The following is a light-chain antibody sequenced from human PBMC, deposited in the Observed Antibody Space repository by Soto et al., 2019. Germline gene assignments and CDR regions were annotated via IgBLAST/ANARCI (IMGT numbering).Light chain of an antibody. CDR2: AAS. Sequence: DTQLTQSPSFLSASVGNRVTIACRASQDVSRSVGWYQQKPGTAPKLLISAASTLNSGVPSRFSGSGSGTVFTLTISSLQPEDFATYYCQQLWTYPLTFGGGTKVEI. J-gene: IGKJ4*01. CDR1: QDVSRS. CDR3: QQLWTYPLT. V-gene: IGKV1-9*01.